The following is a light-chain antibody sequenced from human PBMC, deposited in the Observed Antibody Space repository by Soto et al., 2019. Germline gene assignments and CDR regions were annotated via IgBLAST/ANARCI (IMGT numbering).Light chain of an antibody. V-gene: IGLV2-14*03. Sequence: QSALTQPASVSGSPGQSITISCTGTSSDVGAYDFVSWYQQHPDKAPKLLIYEVSYRPSGVSTRFSGSKSVNTATLTISGLQAEYEADYYCASHTSSSTRVFGTGTKVTVL. CDR3: ASHTSSSTRV. J-gene: IGLJ1*01. CDR1: SSDVGAYDF. CDR2: EVS.